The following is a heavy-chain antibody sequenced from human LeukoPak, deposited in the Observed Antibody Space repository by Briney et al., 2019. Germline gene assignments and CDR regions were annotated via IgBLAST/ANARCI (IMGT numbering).Heavy chain of an antibody. CDR1: GYTFTSYG. CDR2: ISAYNGNT. D-gene: IGHD3-10*01. V-gene: IGHV1-18*01. Sequence: ASVKVSCKASGYTFTSYGISWVRQAPGQGLEWMGWISAYNGNTNYVQKLQGRVTMTTDTSTSTAYMELRSLRSEDTAVYYCASKVLMVRGVNRPDSYGMDVWGQGTTVTVSS. J-gene: IGHJ6*02. CDR3: ASKVLMVRGVNRPDSYGMDV.